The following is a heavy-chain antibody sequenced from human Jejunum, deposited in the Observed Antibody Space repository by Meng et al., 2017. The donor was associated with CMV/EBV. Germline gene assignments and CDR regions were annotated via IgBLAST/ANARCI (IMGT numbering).Heavy chain of an antibody. Sequence: FNTYAMTWVRQAPGKGLEWVSVISGSGGDSNYADSVKGRFTISRDNSKNTLYLQMNSLRAEDTAIYYCAKESGQYQMLSYYGLDVWDRGTTVTVSS. J-gene: IGHJ6*02. V-gene: IGHV3-23*01. CDR3: AKESGQYQMLSYYGLDV. CDR2: ISGSGGDS. D-gene: IGHD2-2*01. CDR1: FNTYA.